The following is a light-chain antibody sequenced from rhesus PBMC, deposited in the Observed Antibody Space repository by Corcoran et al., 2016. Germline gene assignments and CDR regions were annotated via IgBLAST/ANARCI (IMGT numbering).Light chain of an antibody. CDR3: QQHHSYPFT. J-gene: IGKJ3*01. V-gene: IGKV1S14*01. CDR1: QGISNY. CDR2: YAS. Sequence: DIQMTQSPSSLPVSVGDTVTITCRASQGISNYLAWYQQKPGKAPKPLVYYASNLESGVPSRYSGNGSWTDFTLTISSLQTEDFATYYCQQHHSYPFTFGPGTKLGIK.